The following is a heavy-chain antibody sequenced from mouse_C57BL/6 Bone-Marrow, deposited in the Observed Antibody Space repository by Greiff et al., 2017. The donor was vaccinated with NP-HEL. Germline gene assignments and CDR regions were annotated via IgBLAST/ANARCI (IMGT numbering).Heavy chain of an antibody. CDR2: IYPGDGDT. CDR1: GYAFSSSW. D-gene: IGHD3-2*02. V-gene: IGHV1-82*01. J-gene: IGHJ4*01. CDR3: ARRQLRDPMDD. Sequence: VQLQQSGPELVKPGASVKISCKASGYAFSSSWMNWVKQRPGKGLEWIGRIYPGDGDTNYNGKFKGKATLTADKSSSTAYMQLSSLTSEDAAVYFWARRQLRDPMDDWGKGTSVTVSS.